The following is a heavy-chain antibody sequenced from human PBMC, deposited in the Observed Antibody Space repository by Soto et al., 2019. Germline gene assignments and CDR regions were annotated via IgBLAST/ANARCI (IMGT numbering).Heavy chain of an antibody. V-gene: IGHV3-30*03. CDR3: ARGGVAFDY. J-gene: IGHJ4*02. CDR1: GFTFSSYG. Sequence: QVQLVESGGGVVQPGRSLRLSCAASGFTFSSYGMHWVRQAPGKGLEWVAVISYDGSNKYYADPVKGRFTISRDNSKNTLYLQMNSLRAEDTAVYYCARGGVAFDYWGQGTLVTVSS. D-gene: IGHD2-15*01. CDR2: ISYDGSNK.